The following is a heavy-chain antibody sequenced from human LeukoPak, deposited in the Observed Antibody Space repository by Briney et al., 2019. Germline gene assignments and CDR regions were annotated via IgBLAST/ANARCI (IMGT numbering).Heavy chain of an antibody. D-gene: IGHD6-13*01. CDR3: ARTLSYSSSWPVDY. V-gene: IGHV4-4*02. J-gene: IGHJ4*02. Sequence: SGTLSLTCAVSGGSISSSSWWSWVRQSPGKGLEWIGEIYHSGSTNYNPSLKSRVTISVDKSKNQFSLKLSSMTAADTAVYYCARTLSYSSSWPVDYWGQGTLVTVSS. CDR2: IYHSGST. CDR1: GGSISSSSW.